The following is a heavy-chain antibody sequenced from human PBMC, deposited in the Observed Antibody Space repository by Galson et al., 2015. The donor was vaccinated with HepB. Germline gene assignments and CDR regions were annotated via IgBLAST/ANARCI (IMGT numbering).Heavy chain of an antibody. CDR2: ISYDGSNK. J-gene: IGHJ4*02. V-gene: IGHV3-30-3*01. CDR3: ARDGAGAVASRYYFDY. Sequence: SLRLSCAASGFTFSSYAMHWVRQAPGKGLEWVAVISYDGSNKYYADSVKGRFTISRDNSKNTLYLQMNSLRAEDTAVYYCARDGAGAVASRYYFDYWGQGTLVTVST. D-gene: IGHD6-19*01. CDR1: GFTFSSYA.